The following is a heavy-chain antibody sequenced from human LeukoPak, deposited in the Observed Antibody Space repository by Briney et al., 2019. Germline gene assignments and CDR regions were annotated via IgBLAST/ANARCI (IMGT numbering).Heavy chain of an antibody. J-gene: IGHJ3*02. CDR1: GGSFSSHY. CDR3: ARDPTTVTKGLDI. V-gene: IGHV4-59*11. CDR2: ISCIGST. D-gene: IGHD4-17*01. Sequence: PSETLSLTCTVSGGSFSSHYWSWIRQPPGKGLEWIGYISCIGSTNYNPSLKSRVTISVDTSKKQFSLKLSSVTAADTAVYYCARDPTTVTKGLDIWGQGTMVTVSS.